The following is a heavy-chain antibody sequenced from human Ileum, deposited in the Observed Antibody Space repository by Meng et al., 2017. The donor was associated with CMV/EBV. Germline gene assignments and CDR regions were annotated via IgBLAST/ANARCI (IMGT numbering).Heavy chain of an antibody. V-gene: IGHV1-69*05. CDR2: IIPLFATP. CDR1: GGSFTRYT. J-gene: IGHJ4*02. Sequence: SVKVSCKGSGGSFTRYTISWVRQAPGQGLEWMGRIIPLFATPNYAQKFQGRITISMDESTGTAYMQLSSLKSEDTAVYYCARDGPLHYFDYWGQGTLVTGAS. CDR3: ARDGPLHYFDY.